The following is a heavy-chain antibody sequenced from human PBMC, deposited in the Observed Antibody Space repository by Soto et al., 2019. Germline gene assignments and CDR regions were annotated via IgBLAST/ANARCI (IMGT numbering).Heavy chain of an antibody. Sequence: QVQLQESGPGLVKPSQTLSLTCTVSGGSISSGGYYWSWIRQHPGKGLEWIGYICYSGSTYYNPSLKSRVTISVDTSKNQFSLKLSSVTAADTAVYYCARGGWVVRGPIDYWGQGTLVTVSS. CDR3: ARGGWVVRGPIDY. V-gene: IGHV4-31*03. CDR1: GGSISSGGYY. D-gene: IGHD3-10*01. CDR2: ICYSGST. J-gene: IGHJ4*02.